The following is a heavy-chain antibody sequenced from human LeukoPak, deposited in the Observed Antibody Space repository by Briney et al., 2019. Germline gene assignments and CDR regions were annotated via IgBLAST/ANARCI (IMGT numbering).Heavy chain of an antibody. CDR3: ARHQGYCSSTSCYNRFDP. V-gene: IGHV4-38-2*01. CDR1: GYSISSGYY. D-gene: IGHD2-2*01. CDR2: IYHSGST. J-gene: IGHJ5*02. Sequence: PSETLSLTCAVSGYSISSGYYWGWIRQPPGKGLEWIGSIYHSGSTYCNPSLKSRVSISVDTSKNQFSLKLSSVTAADTAVYYCARHQGYCSSTSCYNRFDPWGQGTLVTVSS.